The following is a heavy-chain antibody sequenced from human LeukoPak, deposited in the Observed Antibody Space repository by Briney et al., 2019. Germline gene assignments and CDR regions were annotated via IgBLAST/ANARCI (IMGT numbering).Heavy chain of an antibody. V-gene: IGHV4-39*01. Sequence: PSETLSLTCTVSGDSVAYSNDYWGWIRQPPGRGLEWIGSIYYGGNTYYSPSLKSRLTIYVDTSKHQFSLRLSSVTAADTAVYYCARAYYDILTGYWKYFQHWGQGTLVTVSS. J-gene: IGHJ1*01. CDR2: IYYGGNT. CDR3: ARAYYDILTGYWKYFQH. CDR1: GDSVAYSNDY. D-gene: IGHD3-9*01.